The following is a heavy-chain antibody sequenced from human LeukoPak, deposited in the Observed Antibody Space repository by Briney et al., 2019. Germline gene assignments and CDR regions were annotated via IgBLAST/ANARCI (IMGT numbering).Heavy chain of an antibody. CDR3: AKGRGLLWFGELDY. D-gene: IGHD3-10*01. Sequence: GGSLRLSCAASGFTFSDAWMTWVRQAPGKGLEWVSTIGGGGAGTYYADSVKGRFTISRDSSKDTLYLQMNSLRAEDTAVYYCAKGRGLLWFGELDYWGQGTLVTVSS. CDR2: IGGGGAGT. V-gene: IGHV3-23*01. J-gene: IGHJ4*02. CDR1: GFTFSDAW.